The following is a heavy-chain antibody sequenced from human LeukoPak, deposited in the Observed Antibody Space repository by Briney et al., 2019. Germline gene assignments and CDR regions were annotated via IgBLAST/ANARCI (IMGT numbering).Heavy chain of an antibody. CDR2: ISPSGPDT. V-gene: IGHV3-23*01. CDR1: GCTFNSYA. J-gene: IGHJ4*02. D-gene: IGHD3-10*01. Sequence: GGSLRLSCAASGCTFNSYAMSWVRQAPGKGLEWVSAISPSGPDTYYADSVKGRFTISRDNSKNTLYLQMSSLRADDSAVYYCAKRGGYETMAAFDYWGQGTLVTVSS. CDR3: AKRGGYETMAAFDY.